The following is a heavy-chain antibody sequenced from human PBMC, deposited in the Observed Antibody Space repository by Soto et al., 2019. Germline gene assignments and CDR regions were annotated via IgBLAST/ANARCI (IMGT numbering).Heavy chain of an antibody. CDR2: IYRTGST. D-gene: IGHD1-7*01. V-gene: IGHV4-4*02. Sequence: SEPLSLTCTVSGGSFTSNDWWTWVRHPRGQGLEWMGEIYRTGSTNYNPYLKSQVTISLDKSENRFSLKVTSLTAADTAVYYCASRDPGTSYDYWGQGSLVTVSS. CDR3: ASRDPGTSYDY. J-gene: IGHJ4*02. CDR1: GGSFTSNDW.